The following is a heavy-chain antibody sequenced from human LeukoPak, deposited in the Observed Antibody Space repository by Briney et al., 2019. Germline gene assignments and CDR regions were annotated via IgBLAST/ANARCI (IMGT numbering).Heavy chain of an antibody. CDR3: AGHHPRNTVDF. CDR2: ISDIEGI. Sequence: PSETLSLTCTVSGGSISSYYWSWIRQPPGKGLEWIAYISDIEGINYNPSLKSRVTISLDTSKNQFSLRLSSVTAADTAVYYCAGHHPRNTVDFWGQGILVTVSS. V-gene: IGHV4-59*08. CDR1: GGSISSYY. J-gene: IGHJ4*02. D-gene: IGHD2-8*02.